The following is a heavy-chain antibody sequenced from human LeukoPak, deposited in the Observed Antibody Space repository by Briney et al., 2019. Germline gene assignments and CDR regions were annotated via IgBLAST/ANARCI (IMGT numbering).Heavy chain of an antibody. CDR2: IYTSGST. V-gene: IGHV4-4*09. CDR3: ARGQDGYILDY. D-gene: IGHD5-24*01. CDR1: GVSISSYY. J-gene: IGHJ4*02. Sequence: SETLSLTCTVSGVSISSYYWSWLRQPPGKGLEWIGYIYTSGSTNYNPSLKSRVTISVDTSKNQFSLKLSSVTAADTAVYYCARGQDGYILDYWGQGTLVTVSS.